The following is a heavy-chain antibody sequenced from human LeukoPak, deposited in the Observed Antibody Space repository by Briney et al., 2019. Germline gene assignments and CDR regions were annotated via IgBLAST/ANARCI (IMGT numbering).Heavy chain of an antibody. J-gene: IGHJ4*02. CDR1: GFTFSTYG. D-gene: IGHD4-17*01. Sequence: PGGSLRLSCAASGFTFSTYGMHWVRQAPGKGLEWVASISYDGSNKYYADSVKGRLTISRDNSKNTLYLQMNSLRAEDTAVYYCAEDRDGDYYFDYWGQGTLVTVSS. V-gene: IGHV3-30*18. CDR3: AEDRDGDYYFDY. CDR2: ISYDGSNK.